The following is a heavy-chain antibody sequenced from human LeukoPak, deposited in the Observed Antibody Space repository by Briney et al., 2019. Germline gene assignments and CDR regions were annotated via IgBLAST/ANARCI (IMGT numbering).Heavy chain of an antibody. Sequence: PGGSLRLSCAASGFTFSSYEMNWVRQAPGKGLEWVSYISSSGSTIYYADSVKGRFTISRDNAKNSLYLQMNSLRAEDTAVYYCARGSHHGVYFDYWGQGTLVTVSS. D-gene: IGHD1-26*01. CDR3: ARGSHHGVYFDY. CDR1: GFTFSSYE. CDR2: ISSSGSTI. J-gene: IGHJ4*02. V-gene: IGHV3-48*03.